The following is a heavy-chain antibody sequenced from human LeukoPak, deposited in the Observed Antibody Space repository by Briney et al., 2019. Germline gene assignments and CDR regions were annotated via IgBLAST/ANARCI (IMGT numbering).Heavy chain of an antibody. Sequence: PSQTLSLTCTVSGDSINNGGLSWNGIRQSAGKRLEWIGRISGSGSTSYNPSLKSRVTISTDASKSQFSLKMTSVTAADTAVYYCARNEYGSERRWFDPWGQGIVVTVSS. CDR2: ISGSGST. V-gene: IGHV4-61*02. CDR3: ARNEYGSERRWFDP. D-gene: IGHD3-10*01. J-gene: IGHJ5*02. CDR1: GDSINNGGLS.